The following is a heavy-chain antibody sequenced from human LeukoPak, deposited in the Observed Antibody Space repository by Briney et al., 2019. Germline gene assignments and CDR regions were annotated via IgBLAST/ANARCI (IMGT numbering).Heavy chain of an antibody. Sequence: GESLKISCKGSGYNFTKFWLGWVRQMPGKGLEWMGIIFPGDSDTRYSPSFEGQVTISADKSISTAYLQWSSLKASDTAMYYCARRGPVYYYDSSGYVGGGAFDIWGQGTMVTVSS. D-gene: IGHD3-22*01. CDR2: IFPGDSDT. V-gene: IGHV5-51*01. J-gene: IGHJ3*02. CDR1: GYNFTKFW. CDR3: ARRGPVYYYDSSGYVGGGAFDI.